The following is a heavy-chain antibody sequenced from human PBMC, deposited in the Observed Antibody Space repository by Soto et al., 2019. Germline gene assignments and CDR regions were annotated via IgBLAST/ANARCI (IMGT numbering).Heavy chain of an antibody. Sequence: GSLRLSCAASGFTFSSYSMNWVRQAPGKGLEWVSYISSSSSTIYYADSVKGRFTISRDNAKNSLYLQMNSLRDEDTAVYYCARDRGYSGSPYYFDYWGQGTLVTVSS. V-gene: IGHV3-48*02. J-gene: IGHJ4*02. CDR2: ISSSSSTI. CDR1: GFTFSSYS. D-gene: IGHD1-26*01. CDR3: ARDRGYSGSPYYFDY.